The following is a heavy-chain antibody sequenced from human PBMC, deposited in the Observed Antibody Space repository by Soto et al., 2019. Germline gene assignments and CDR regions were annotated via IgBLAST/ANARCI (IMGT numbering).Heavy chain of an antibody. J-gene: IGHJ2*01. CDR3: ARVGAAAPHFDL. V-gene: IGHV1-69*01. CDR2: IIPIFGTA. Sequence: QVQLVQSGAEVTKPGSSVKVSCKASGGTFSSYAISWVRQAPGQGLEWRGGIIPIFGTANYAQKFQGRVTITADESTRTAYMELSSLRSEDTAVYYCARVGAAAPHFDLWGRGPLVTVSS. CDR1: GGTFSSYA. D-gene: IGHD6-13*01.